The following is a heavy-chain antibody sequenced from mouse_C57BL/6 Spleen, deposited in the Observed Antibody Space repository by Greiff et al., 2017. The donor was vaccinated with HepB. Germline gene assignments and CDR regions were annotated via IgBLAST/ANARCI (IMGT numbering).Heavy chain of an antibody. Sequence: QVQLQQSGTELVKPGASVKISCKASGYAFSSYWMNWVKQRPGKGLEWIGQIYPGDGDTNYNGKFKGKATLTADKSSSTAYMQLSSLTSDDSAVYLCARYYYGIYYAMDYWGQGTSVTVSS. CDR1: GYAFSSYW. J-gene: IGHJ4*01. CDR2: IYPGDGDT. D-gene: IGHD1-1*01. V-gene: IGHV1-80*01. CDR3: ARYYYGIYYAMDY.